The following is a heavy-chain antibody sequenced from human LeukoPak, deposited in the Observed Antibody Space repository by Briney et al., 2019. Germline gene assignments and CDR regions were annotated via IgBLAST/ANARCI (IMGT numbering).Heavy chain of an antibody. Sequence: ASVTVSCKASGYTFTSYGISWVRQAPGQGLEWMGWISAYNGNTNYAQKFQGRVTITTDESTSTAYMELSSLRSEDTAVYYCASDTSGSPDAFDIWGQGTMVTVSS. CDR3: ASDTSGSPDAFDI. D-gene: IGHD3-10*01. CDR2: ISAYNGNT. V-gene: IGHV1-18*01. J-gene: IGHJ3*02. CDR1: GYTFTSYG.